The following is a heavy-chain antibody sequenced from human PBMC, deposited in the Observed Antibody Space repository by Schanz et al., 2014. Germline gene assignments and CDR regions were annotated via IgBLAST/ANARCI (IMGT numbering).Heavy chain of an antibody. CDR1: GYTFNNHG. CDR3: VRDAGWAFGDYHGMDV. Sequence: QVQLVQSGGEVKKPGASATVSCKASGYTFNNHGISWVRQAPGQGLEWMGWISVYHGHTNYAEKVHGRVTMTTDTSTSTAYMELRSRISDDTAVYYCVRDAGWAFGDYHGMDVWGQGTSVTVS. J-gene: IGHJ6*02. V-gene: IGHV1-18*01. CDR2: ISVYHGHT. D-gene: IGHD3-10*01.